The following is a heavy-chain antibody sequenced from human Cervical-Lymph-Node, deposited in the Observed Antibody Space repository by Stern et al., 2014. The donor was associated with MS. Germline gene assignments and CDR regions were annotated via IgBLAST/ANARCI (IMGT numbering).Heavy chain of an antibody. J-gene: IGHJ5*02. CDR1: GFSFSTIGVG. Sequence: QVTLKESGPALVKPTQTLTLTCTFSGFSFSTIGVGVGWIRRPPGKALEWLALIYWDDDKRYSPSLRSRLTITKDTSKNQVVLTMTNMDPVDTATYYCAHRPVSLVRGVTWFDPWGQGTLVTVSS. D-gene: IGHD3-10*01. V-gene: IGHV2-5*02. CDR3: AHRPVSLVRGVTWFDP. CDR2: IYWDDDK.